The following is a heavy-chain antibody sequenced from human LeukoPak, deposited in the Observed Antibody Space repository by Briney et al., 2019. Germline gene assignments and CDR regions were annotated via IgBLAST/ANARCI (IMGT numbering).Heavy chain of an antibody. J-gene: IGHJ6*03. CDR2: IYYSGST. CDR1: GVSIRNYY. D-gene: IGHD5-18*01. Sequence: PSETLSLTCTVSGVSIRNYYWSWIRQSPGKGLEWIGYIYYSGSTNYNPSLTSRVTISVDMSKSQFSLKLSSVTAADTAVYYCARVLWGYGFYYCYYMDVWGKGTTVTISS. V-gene: IGHV4-59*01. CDR3: ARVLWGYGFYYCYYMDV.